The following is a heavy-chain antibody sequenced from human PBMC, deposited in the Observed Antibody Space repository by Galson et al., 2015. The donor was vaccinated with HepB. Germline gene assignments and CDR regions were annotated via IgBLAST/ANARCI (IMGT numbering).Heavy chain of an antibody. CDR2: NDLDGGK. J-gene: IGHJ6*02. V-gene: IGHV2-70*11. CDR1: GFSLTTSGMC. Sequence: PALVKPTQTLTLTCTFSGFSLTTSGMCVSWIRQPPGKALEWLSRNDLDGGKYHNLSLKTRLTIPKDTSKNQVVLTMTNMDPVDTATYYCARINQKQVVRSKGFYYYGMDVWGQGTTVTVSS. D-gene: IGHD2-2*01. CDR3: ARINQKQVVRSKGFYYYGMDV.